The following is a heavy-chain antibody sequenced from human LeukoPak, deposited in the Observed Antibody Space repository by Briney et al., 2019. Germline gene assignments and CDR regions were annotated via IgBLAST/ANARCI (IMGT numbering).Heavy chain of an antibody. V-gene: IGHV4-30-4*08. J-gene: IGHJ5*02. Sequence: SQTLSLTCTVSGGSISSGDYYWSWIRQPPGTGLEWIGYIYYSGSTCYNPSLKSRVTISVDTSKNQFSLKLSSVTAADTAVYYCARGGGDIVVVPAAENWFDPWGQGTLVTVSS. CDR1: GGSISSGDYY. D-gene: IGHD2-2*01. CDR2: IYYSGST. CDR3: ARGGGDIVVVPAAENWFDP.